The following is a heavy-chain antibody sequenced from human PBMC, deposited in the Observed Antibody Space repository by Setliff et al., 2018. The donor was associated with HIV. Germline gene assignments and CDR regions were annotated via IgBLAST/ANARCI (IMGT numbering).Heavy chain of an antibody. J-gene: IGHJ5*02. CDR2: IYYTGIP. D-gene: IGHD2-15*01. V-gene: IGHV4-59*11. CDR3: ARVSRLHPFDP. CDR1: GTSINSHY. Sequence: SETLSLTCTVSGTSINSHYWSWIRQTPGKGLQWIGLIYYTGIPTYNPSLEGRITMSVDRPKNQFSLRLTSVTAADTAMYYCARVSRLHPFDPWGQGTPVTAPQ.